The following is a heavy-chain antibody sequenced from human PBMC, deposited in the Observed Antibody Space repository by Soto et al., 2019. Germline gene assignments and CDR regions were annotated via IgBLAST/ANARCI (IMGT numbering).Heavy chain of an antibody. CDR3: ARTGDYLFDY. V-gene: IGHV6-1*01. CDR1: GDSVSSKSAA. J-gene: IGHJ4*02. Sequence: LSLTCAISGDSVSSKSAAWHWIRQSPSRGLEWLGRTYYRSKWSSNYAVSVKSRITINPDTSKNQFSLQLRSVTPDDTAMYYCARTGDYLFDYWGQGTLVTVSS. CDR2: TYYRSKWSS. D-gene: IGHD7-27*01.